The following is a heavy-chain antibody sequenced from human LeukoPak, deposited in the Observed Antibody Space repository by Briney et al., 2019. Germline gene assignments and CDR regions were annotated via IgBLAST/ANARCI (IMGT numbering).Heavy chain of an antibody. CDR1: GFTFSNAW. J-gene: IGHJ6*02. D-gene: IGHD6-13*01. V-gene: IGHV3-15*01. CDR2: IKSKTDGGTT. CDR3: TTAPPVDPYSSSWYDYYYYGMDV. Sequence: GGSLRLSCAASGFTFSNAWMSWVRQAPGKGLEWVGRIKSKTDGGTTDYAAPVKGRFTISRDDSKNTLYLQMNSLKTEDTAVYYCTTAPPVDPYSSSWYDYYYYGMDVWGQGTTVTVSS.